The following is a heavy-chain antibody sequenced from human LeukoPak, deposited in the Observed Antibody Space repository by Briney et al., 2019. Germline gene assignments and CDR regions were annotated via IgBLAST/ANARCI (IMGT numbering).Heavy chain of an antibody. D-gene: IGHD3-10*01. Sequence: GGSLRLSCAASGFTFRNYVIHWVRQAPGRGLEWVAVTSSDLNVKLYADSVKGRFTISRDNSRSTLYLQMNSLRPEDTAIYYCASEGYYGSGSPPSLYFDYWGQVTLVTVSS. J-gene: IGHJ4*02. CDR1: GFTFRNYV. V-gene: IGHV3-30-3*01. CDR2: TSSDLNVK. CDR3: ASEGYYGSGSPPSLYFDY.